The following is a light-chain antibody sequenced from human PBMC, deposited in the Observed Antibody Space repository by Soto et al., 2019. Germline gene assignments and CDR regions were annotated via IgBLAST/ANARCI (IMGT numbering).Light chain of an antibody. CDR1: QSVSNNY. J-gene: IGKJ1*01. CDR2: GAS. Sequence: EIVLTHSPGTLSLFPWERATLSCRASQSVSNNYLAWYQQKPGQAPRLLIYGASNRATGIPDRFSGSGSGTDFTLTISRLEPEDFAVYHCQQNGSSGTFGQGTKVDIK. CDR3: QQNGSSGT. V-gene: IGKV3-20*01.